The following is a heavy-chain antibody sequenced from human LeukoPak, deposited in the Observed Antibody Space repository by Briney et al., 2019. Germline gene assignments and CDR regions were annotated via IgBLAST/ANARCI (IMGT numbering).Heavy chain of an antibody. J-gene: IGHJ3*02. V-gene: IGHV1-24*01. Sequence: ASVKVSCKVSGYTLTELSMHWVRQAPGKGLEWMGGFDPEDGETIYAQRFQGRVTMTEDTSTDTAYMELSSLRSEDTAVYYCATLMGYSYRAFDIWGQGTMVTVSS. CDR1: GYTLTELS. CDR3: ATLMGYSYRAFDI. CDR2: FDPEDGET. D-gene: IGHD5-18*01.